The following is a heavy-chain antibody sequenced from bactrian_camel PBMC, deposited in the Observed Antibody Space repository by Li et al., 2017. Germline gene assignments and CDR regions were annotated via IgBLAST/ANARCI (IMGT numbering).Heavy chain of an antibody. D-gene: IGHD6*01. CDR3: AAGRLWHGYAWYSERDYKY. J-gene: IGHJ4*01. CDR2: LDSDGST. Sequence: HVQLVESGGGSVEAGGSLRLSCAVLGYTYCSYDMSWYRQAPGKEREFVSALDSDGSTSYADSVEGRFTISQDNAKRTLYLQMASLTVEDSAVYYCAAGRLWHGYAWYSERDYKYWGQGTQVTVS. V-gene: IGHV3S55*01. CDR1: GYTYCSYD.